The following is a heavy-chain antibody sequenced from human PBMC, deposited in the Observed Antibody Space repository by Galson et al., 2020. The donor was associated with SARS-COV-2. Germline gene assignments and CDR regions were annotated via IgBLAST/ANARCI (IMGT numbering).Heavy chain of an antibody. CDR3: ARGPLFFLMILSLMGY. CDR2: ISYEGSER. Sequence: GGSLRLSCAASGFTFSSYSMHWVRQAPGQGLEWVAVISYEGSERYYADSVKGRFTISRDNSKNTLYLQMNSLRAEDTAVYHCARGPLFFLMILSLMGYWGQGTQVTVSS. CDR1: GFTFSSYS. V-gene: IGHV3-30*17. J-gene: IGHJ4*02. D-gene: IGHD3-16*01.